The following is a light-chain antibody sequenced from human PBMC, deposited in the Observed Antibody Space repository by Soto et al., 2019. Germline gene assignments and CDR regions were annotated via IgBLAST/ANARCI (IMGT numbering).Light chain of an antibody. CDR3: QQYNNYPWT. V-gene: IGKV1-5*03. Sequence: DIQMTQSPSTLSASVGDRVTITCRASQSISSWLAWYQQKPGKAPKLLIYQASTLESGVPARFSGSGSGTEFTLSISRLQSDDSATYHCQQYNNYPWTFGQGTKVDIK. CDR2: QAS. J-gene: IGKJ1*01. CDR1: QSISSW.